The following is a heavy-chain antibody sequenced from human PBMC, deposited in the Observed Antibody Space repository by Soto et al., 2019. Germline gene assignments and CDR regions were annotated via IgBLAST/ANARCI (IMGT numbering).Heavy chain of an antibody. V-gene: IGHV3-43*01. Sequence: EVQLVESGGVVVQPGGSLRLSCAASGFTFDDYTMHWVRQAPGKGLEWVSLISWDGGSTYYADSVKGRFTISRDNSKNSLYLQMNSLRTEDTALYYCAKDTELRPNSAFDIWGQGTMVTVSS. CDR1: GFTFDDYT. CDR3: AKDTELRPNSAFDI. D-gene: IGHD1-26*01. J-gene: IGHJ3*02. CDR2: ISWDGGST.